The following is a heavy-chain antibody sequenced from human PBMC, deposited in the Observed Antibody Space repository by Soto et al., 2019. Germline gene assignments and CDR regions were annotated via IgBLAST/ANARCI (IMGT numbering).Heavy chain of an antibody. CDR1: GFSGSARGVG. J-gene: IGHJ4*02. D-gene: IGHD3-16*01. CDR2: IYWNDDK. V-gene: IGHV2-5*01. Sequence: SGPTLVNPTQTLTLTCALSGFSGSARGVGVGWIRQPPGKALEWLAIIYWNDDKLYKPSLQSRLTITKDTSKNQVVLTMTNMDPVDTATYYCAHSPWGAAPDYWGQGTPVTVSS. CDR3: AHSPWGAAPDY.